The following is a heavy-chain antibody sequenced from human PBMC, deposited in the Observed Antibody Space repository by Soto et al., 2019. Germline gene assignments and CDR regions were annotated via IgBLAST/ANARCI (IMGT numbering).Heavy chain of an antibody. CDR2: ISGSGGST. V-gene: IGHV3-23*01. D-gene: IGHD6-19*01. CDR3: AKDRGASGSGCRFDP. J-gene: IGHJ5*02. Sequence: GGSLRLSCAASGFTFSTYAMSWVRQAPGKGLEWVSSISGSGGSTYHADSVKGRFTISRDNSKNTLYLQMNGLRAEDTAVYYCAKDRGASGSGCRFDPWGQGTLVTVS. CDR1: GFTFSTYA.